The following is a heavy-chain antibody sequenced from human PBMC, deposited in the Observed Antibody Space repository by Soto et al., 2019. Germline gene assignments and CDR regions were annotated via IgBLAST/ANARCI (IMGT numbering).Heavy chain of an antibody. D-gene: IGHD1-1*01. CDR1: GGSISVSSYY. Sequence: QLQLQESGPGLVKPSETLSLTCTVSGGSISVSSYYWGWIRQSPEKGLEWIASTFYSGSTYYNPSIKSRVTMSVDTSRNQCSLILRSVTAADAAVYYCARHGSTARLGVWGQGTTVTVSS. J-gene: IGHJ6*02. CDR3: ARHGSTARLGV. CDR2: TFYSGST. V-gene: IGHV4-39*01.